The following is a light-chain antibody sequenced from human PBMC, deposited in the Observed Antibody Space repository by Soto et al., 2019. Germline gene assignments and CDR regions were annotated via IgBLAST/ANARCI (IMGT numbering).Light chain of an antibody. V-gene: IGKV1-39*01. CDR1: QTISAL. CDR3: QQTYRPPGT. CDR2: SAS. J-gene: IGKJ1*01. Sequence: DNQMTPSPPSLSASVGDRFNITCRAGQTISALRNWYQHKTGKAPELLIFSASKLQTGVPSRFSALTYGTAGNITLPRLRTEDGQTYDGQQTYRPPGTFGPGTKVEI.